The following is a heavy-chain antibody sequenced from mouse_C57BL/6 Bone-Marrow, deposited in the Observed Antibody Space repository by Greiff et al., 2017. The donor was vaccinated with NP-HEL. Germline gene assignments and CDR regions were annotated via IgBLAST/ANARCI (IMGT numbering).Heavy chain of an antibody. CDR3: VRAWAMDY. J-gene: IGHJ4*01. CDR1: GFTFNTYA. CDR2: IRRKSSNYAT. V-gene: IGHV10-3*01. Sequence: EVQVVESGGGLVQPKGSLKLSCAASGFTFNTYAMHWVRQAPGKGLEWVARIRRKSSNYATYYADSVKDRFTISRDDSQSMLYLQMNNLKTEDTAMYYCVRAWAMDYWGQGTSVTVSS.